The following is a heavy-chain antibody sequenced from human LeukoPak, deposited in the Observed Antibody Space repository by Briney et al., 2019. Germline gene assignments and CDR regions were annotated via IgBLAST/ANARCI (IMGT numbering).Heavy chain of an antibody. CDR3: ARRYSSSWYWFDP. J-gene: IGHJ5*02. CDR2: IYPGDSDT. D-gene: IGHD6-13*01. CDR1: GYSFTSYW. Sequence: GASLKISCKGSGYSFTSYWIGWVRQMPGKGLEWMGIIYPGDSDTRYSPSFQGQVTISADKSISTAYLQWSSLKASDTAMYYCARRYSSSWYWFDPWGQGTLVTVSS. V-gene: IGHV5-51*01.